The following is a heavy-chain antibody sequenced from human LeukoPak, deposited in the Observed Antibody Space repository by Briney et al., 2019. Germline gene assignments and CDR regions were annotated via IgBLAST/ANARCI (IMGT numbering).Heavy chain of an antibody. J-gene: IGHJ3*02. CDR2: TYYRSKWYN. Sequence: SQTLSLTCAISGYSVSSNSAAWNWLRQAPSRGLEWLGSTYYRSKWYNDYAVSVKSLITINPDTSKNQFSLQLNSVTPEDTAVYYCARALGWGSSHDAFDIWGQGTMVTVSS. CDR3: ARALGWGSSHDAFDI. CDR1: GYSVSSNSAA. D-gene: IGHD7-27*01. V-gene: IGHV6-1*01.